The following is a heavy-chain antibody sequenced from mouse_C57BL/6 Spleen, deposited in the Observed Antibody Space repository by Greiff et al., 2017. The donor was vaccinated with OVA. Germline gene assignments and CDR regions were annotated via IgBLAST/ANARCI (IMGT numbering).Heavy chain of an antibody. CDR1: GYAFSSYW. CDR2: IYPGDGDT. Sequence: QVQLQQSGAELVKPGASVKISCKASGYAFSSYWMNWVKQRPGKGLEWIGQIYPGDGDTNYNGKFKGKATLTADKSSSTAYMQLSSLTSEDSAVDFCARSGYGPYAMDYWGQGTSVTVSS. D-gene: IGHD3-1*01. J-gene: IGHJ4*01. V-gene: IGHV1-80*01. CDR3: ARSGYGPYAMDY.